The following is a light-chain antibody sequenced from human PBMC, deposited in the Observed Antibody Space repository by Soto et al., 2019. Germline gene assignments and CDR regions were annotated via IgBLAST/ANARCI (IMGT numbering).Light chain of an antibody. CDR3: QQYNNWPPTWT. V-gene: IGKV3-15*01. Sequence: EILMTQSPATLSVSPGERATLSCRASQNVSSNLAWYQQKPGQAPRLLIYAVSSRPTAIPARFSGSGSGTDFTLTISSMQSEDFAIYYCQQYNNWPPTWTFGQGTKVDIK. CDR2: AVS. J-gene: IGKJ1*01. CDR1: QNVSSN.